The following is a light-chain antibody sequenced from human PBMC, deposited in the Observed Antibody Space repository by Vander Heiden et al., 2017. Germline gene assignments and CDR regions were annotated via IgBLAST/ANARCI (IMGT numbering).Light chain of an antibody. CDR1: QSVSSSY. Sequence: IVLTQSPGTLSLSPGERATLSCRASQSVSSSYLAWYQQKPGQAPRLLIYGGSSRATGSPDRFSGSGSGTDFTLTISRLEPEDFAVYYCQQYGSSPQWTFGQGTKVEIK. V-gene: IGKV3-20*01. CDR2: GGS. J-gene: IGKJ1*01. CDR3: QQYGSSPQWT.